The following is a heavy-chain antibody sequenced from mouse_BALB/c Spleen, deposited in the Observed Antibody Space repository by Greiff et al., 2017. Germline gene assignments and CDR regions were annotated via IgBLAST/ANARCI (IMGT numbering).Heavy chain of an antibody. CDR2: IDPANGNT. J-gene: IGHJ2*01. D-gene: IGHD2-4*01. CDR3: APLYYDYGYFDY. V-gene: IGHV14-3*02. CDR1: GFNIKDTY. Sequence: EVQLQQSGAELVKPGASVKLSCTASGFNIKDTYMHWVKQRPEQGLEWIGRIDPANGNTKYDPKFQGKATITADTSSNTAYLQLSSLTSEDTAVYYCAPLYYDYGYFDYWGQGTTLTVSS.